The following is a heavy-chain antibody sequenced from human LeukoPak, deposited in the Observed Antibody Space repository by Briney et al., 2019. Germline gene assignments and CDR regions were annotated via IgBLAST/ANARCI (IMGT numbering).Heavy chain of an antibody. CDR2: IYTSGST. V-gene: IGHV4-61*02. Sequence: SQTLSLTCTVSGGSISSGSYYWSWIRQPAGKGLEWIGRIYTSGSTNYNPSLKSRVTISVDTSKNQFSLKLSSVTAADTAVYYCAGQYDSSAYFFYWGQGTLVTVSS. CDR3: AGQYDSSAYFFY. J-gene: IGHJ4*02. CDR1: GGSISSGSYY. D-gene: IGHD3-22*01.